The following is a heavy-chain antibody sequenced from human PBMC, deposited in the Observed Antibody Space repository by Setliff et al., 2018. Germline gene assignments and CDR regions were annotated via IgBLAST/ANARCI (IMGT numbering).Heavy chain of an antibody. CDR1: GFSFSNYG. CDR2: ISTSSGTR. J-gene: IGHJ4*02. V-gene: IGHV3-48*04. D-gene: IGHD3-22*01. CDR3: ARDRSAYYYDSTGYYPKGYFDF. Sequence: GGSLRLSCVVSGFSFSNYGMTWVRQAPGKGLEWISYISTSSGTRYYADSVKGRFTISRDNAKNSLYLQMDSLRAEDTAVYYCARDRSAYYYDSTGYYPKGYFDFRGQGTLVTVSS.